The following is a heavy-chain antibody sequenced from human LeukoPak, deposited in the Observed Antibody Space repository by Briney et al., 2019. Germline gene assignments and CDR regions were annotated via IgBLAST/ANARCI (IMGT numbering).Heavy chain of an antibody. V-gene: IGHV1-69*05. CDR3: ARGYYYDSSGPGVAFDI. D-gene: IGHD3-22*01. CDR1: GGTFSSYA. J-gene: IGHJ3*02. Sequence: GASVKVSCKASGGTFSSYAISWVRQAPGQGLEWMGRIIPIFGTANYAQKFQCRVTITTDESTSTAYMELSSLRSEDTAVYYCARGYYYDSSGPGVAFDIWGQGTMVTVSS. CDR2: IIPIFGTA.